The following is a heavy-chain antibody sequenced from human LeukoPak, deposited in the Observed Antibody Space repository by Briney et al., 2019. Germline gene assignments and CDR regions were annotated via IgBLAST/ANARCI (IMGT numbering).Heavy chain of an antibody. V-gene: IGHV3-74*01. Sequence: PGGSLRLSCAASGFTFTSSWMHWVRQAPGKGLVWVSRINGDGSSTSYADSVKGRFTISRDNAKNTVYLQMNSLRAEDTAVDYCAKMDVGWGEGTLVTVSS. CDR3: AKMDVG. J-gene: IGHJ4*02. D-gene: IGHD5-24*01. CDR2: INGDGSST. CDR1: GFTFTSSW.